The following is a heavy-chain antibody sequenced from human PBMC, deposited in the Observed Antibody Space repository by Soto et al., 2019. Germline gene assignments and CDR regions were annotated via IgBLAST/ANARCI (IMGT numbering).Heavy chain of an antibody. Sequence: QVQLQESCPGLVKPSETLSLTCTVSGGSISGGSYSGSWVRQSPGKGLEWIGYIFHRGSTFYNPSLGSRVSISVDTSKNQFSLRLSSVTAADTAVYYCAREIIPLATDWYFDLWGRGTLVTVSS. CDR2: IFHRGST. J-gene: IGHJ2*01. CDR1: GGSISGGSYS. D-gene: IGHD5-12*01. V-gene: IGHV4-30-4*01. CDR3: AREIIPLATDWYFDL.